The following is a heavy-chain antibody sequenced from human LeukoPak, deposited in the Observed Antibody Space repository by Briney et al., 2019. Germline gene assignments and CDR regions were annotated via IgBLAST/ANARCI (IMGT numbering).Heavy chain of an antibody. CDR2: INHSGST. CDR1: GGSFSGYY. Sequence: SETLSLTCAVYGGSFSGYYWSWIRQPPGKGLEWIGEINHSGSTNYNPSLKSRVTISVDTSKNQFSLKLSSVTAADTAVYYCASALYSSGSTDYWGQGTLVTVSS. CDR3: ASALYSSGSTDY. D-gene: IGHD6-19*01. J-gene: IGHJ4*02. V-gene: IGHV4-34*01.